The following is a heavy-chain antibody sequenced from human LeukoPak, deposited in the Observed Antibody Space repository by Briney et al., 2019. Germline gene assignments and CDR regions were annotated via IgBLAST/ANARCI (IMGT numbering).Heavy chain of an antibody. D-gene: IGHD6-13*01. CDR1: GGSISSGSYY. CDR3: ARDRFGDTSSWYVFDY. V-gene: IGHV4-61*02. J-gene: IGHJ4*02. Sequence: SETLSLTCTVSGGSISSGSYYWSWIRQSAGKGLEWIGRIYTSGSTNYNPSLKSRVAISLDTSKNQFSLELSSVTAADTAVYYCARDRFGDTSSWYVFDYWGQGTLVTVSS. CDR2: IYTSGST.